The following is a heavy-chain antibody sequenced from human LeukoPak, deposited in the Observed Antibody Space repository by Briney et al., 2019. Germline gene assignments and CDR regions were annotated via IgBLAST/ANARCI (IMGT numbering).Heavy chain of an antibody. V-gene: IGHV4-39*07. CDR1: GGSVSNSNYY. J-gene: IGHJ5*02. CDR3: ARDGSRYSSSYNWFDP. Sequence: SETLSLTCTVSGGSVSNSNYYWGWIRQPPGKGLEWIGNIYYSGSTNYNPSLKSRVTISVDKSKNQFSLKLSSVTAADTAVYYCARDGSRYSSSYNWFDPWGQGTLVTVSS. CDR2: IYYSGST. D-gene: IGHD6-19*01.